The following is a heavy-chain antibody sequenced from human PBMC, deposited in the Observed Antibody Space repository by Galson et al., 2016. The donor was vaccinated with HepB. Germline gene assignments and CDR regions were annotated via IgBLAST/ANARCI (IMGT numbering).Heavy chain of an antibody. CDR3: ARGEFDSWSHYYYGLDV. Sequence: SETLSLTCAVSGGSFTSYSWTWVRQAPGKGLEWIAEIIQGGGTNSNPSLKSRVSMSLDTSNKQFSLMLTSVTAADTAVYYCARGEFDSWSHYYYGLDVWGQGPTVIVSS. CDR1: GGSFTSYS. CDR2: IIQGGGT. V-gene: IGHV4-34*01. J-gene: IGHJ6*02. D-gene: IGHD3-3*01.